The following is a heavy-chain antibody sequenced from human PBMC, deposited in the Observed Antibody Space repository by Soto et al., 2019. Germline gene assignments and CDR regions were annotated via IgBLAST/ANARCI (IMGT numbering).Heavy chain of an antibody. J-gene: IGHJ4*02. V-gene: IGHV4-30-4*01. CDR3: AREGPKTAILTRFDC. CDR1: GASISNTDYY. D-gene: IGHD5-18*01. CDR2: IYYTGKA. Sequence: PSETLSLTCSVSGASISNTDYYWSWIRQPPGKALERIGFIYYTGKAYHNASLRSRLSMSVDTSKNQLSLNLTSVTAADSAIYYCAREGPKTAILTRFDCWGPGMLVTVSS.